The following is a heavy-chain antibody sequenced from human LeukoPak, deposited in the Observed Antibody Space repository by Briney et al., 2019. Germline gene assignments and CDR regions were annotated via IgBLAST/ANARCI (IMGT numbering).Heavy chain of an antibody. CDR1: GYTFTSYY. D-gene: IGHD6-13*01. Sequence: ASVKASCKASGYTFTSYYMHWVRQAPGQGLEWMGIINPSVGSTSYAQKFQGRVTMTRDTSTSTVYMELSSLRSEDTAVYYCARENSSSWLRDYYYYGMDVWGQGTTVTVSS. V-gene: IGHV1-46*01. CDR2: INPSVGST. J-gene: IGHJ6*02. CDR3: ARENSSSWLRDYYYYGMDV.